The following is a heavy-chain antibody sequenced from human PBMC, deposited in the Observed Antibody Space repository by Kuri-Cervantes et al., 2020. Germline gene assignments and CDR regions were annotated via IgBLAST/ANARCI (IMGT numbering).Heavy chain of an antibody. D-gene: IGHD3-3*02. CDR2: INSDGSST. J-gene: IGHJ6*01. CDR1: GFTFSSYW. V-gene: IGHV3-74*01. CDR3: ATSHLIKGYYYYYYGMDV. Sequence: GESLKISCAASGFTFSSYWMHWVRQAPGKGLVWVSRINSDGSSTSYADSVKGRFTISRDNAKNTLYLQMNSLRAEDTAVYYCATSHLIKGYYYYYYGMDVWEQGTTVTVSS.